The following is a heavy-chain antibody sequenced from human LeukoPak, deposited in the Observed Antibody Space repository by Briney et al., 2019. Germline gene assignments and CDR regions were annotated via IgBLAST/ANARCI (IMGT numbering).Heavy chain of an antibody. CDR3: AKGTNPYYYYGMDV. V-gene: IGHV3-30*18. Sequence: GGSLRLSCAASGFTFSSYGMHWVRQAPGKGLEWVAVISYDGSNKYYADSVKGRFTLARDNSKNTLYLQMNSLRAEDTAVYYCAKGTNPYYYYGMDVWGQGTTVTVSS. J-gene: IGHJ6*02. CDR2: ISYDGSNK. CDR1: GFTFSSYG.